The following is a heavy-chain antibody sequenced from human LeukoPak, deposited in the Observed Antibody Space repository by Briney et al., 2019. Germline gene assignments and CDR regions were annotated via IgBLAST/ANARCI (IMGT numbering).Heavy chain of an antibody. Sequence: PGGSLRLSCAASGFTFSRYWMRWVRQAPGKGLEGVANIKNDGSEEYYVDSVKGRFTISRDNARNSLFLQMNSLRVEDTAVYYCARAIRGSAVDTGDRWGQGTLVTVSS. CDR2: IKNDGSEE. D-gene: IGHD3-10*01. CDR3: ARAIRGSAVDTGDR. CDR1: GFTFSRYW. V-gene: IGHV3-7*01. J-gene: IGHJ4*02.